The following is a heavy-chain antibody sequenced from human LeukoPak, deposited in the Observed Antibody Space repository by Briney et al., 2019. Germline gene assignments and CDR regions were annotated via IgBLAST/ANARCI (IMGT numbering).Heavy chain of an antibody. CDR3: ARGTEMTIIAGHYSFDQ. D-gene: IGHD5-24*01. J-gene: IGHJ4*02. CDR1: GGSISGYY. Sequence: SETLSLTCTVSGGSISGYYWTWMRQPAGRGLEWIGRIYSSDSIYSHPSLESRVTISLDASNNQFSLKLTSVTAADTAVYYCARGTEMTIIAGHYSFDQWGRGTLVSVSS. V-gene: IGHV4-4*07. CDR2: IYSSDSI.